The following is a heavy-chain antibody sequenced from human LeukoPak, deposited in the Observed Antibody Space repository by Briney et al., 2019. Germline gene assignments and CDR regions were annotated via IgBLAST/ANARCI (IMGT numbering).Heavy chain of an antibody. Sequence: PGRSLRLSCAASGFTFSSYAMHWVPQAPGKGLEWVAVISYDGSNKYYADSVKGRFTISRDNSKNTLYLQMNSLRAEDTAVYYCARVLLWFGGAYYASDYYYGMDVWGQGTTVTVSS. CDR3: ARVLLWFGGAYYASDYYYGMDV. J-gene: IGHJ6*02. CDR2: ISYDGSNK. D-gene: IGHD3-10*01. CDR1: GFTFSSYA. V-gene: IGHV3-30-3*01.